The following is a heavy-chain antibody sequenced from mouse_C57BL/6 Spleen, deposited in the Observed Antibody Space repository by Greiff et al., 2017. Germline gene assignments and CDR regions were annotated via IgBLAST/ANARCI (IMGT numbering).Heavy chain of an antibody. J-gene: IGHJ2*01. CDR3: TRGGYLDYFDY. CDR2: ISSGGDYI. V-gene: IGHV5-9-1*02. CDR1: GFTFSSYA. D-gene: IGHD2-14*01. Sequence: DVKLQESGEGLVKPGGSLKLSCAASGFTFSSYAMSWVRQTPEKRLEWVAYISSGGDYIYYADTVKGRFTISRDSARNTLYLQMSSLKSEDTAMYYCTRGGYLDYFDYWGQGTTLTVSS.